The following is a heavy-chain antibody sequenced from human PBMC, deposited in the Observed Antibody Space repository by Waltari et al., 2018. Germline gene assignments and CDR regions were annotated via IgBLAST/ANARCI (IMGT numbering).Heavy chain of an antibody. Sequence: QVQLVESGGGVVQPGRSLRLSCAASGFTFSSYAMHWVLQAPGKGLEWVAVISYDGSNKYYADSVEGRFTISRDHSKNTLYLQMNSLRAEDTAVYYCARGGAPLRRTNTAMGLYYFDYWGQGTLVPVSS. CDR3: ARGGAPLRRTNTAMGLYYFDY. CDR2: ISYDGSNK. J-gene: IGHJ4*02. D-gene: IGHD5-18*01. V-gene: IGHV3-30-3*01. CDR1: GFTFSSYA.